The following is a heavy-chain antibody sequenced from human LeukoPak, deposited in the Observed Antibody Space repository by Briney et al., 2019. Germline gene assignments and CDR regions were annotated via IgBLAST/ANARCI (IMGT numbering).Heavy chain of an antibody. J-gene: IGHJ5*02. D-gene: IGHD6-13*01. CDR1: GGSISSYY. CDR2: IYYSGST. V-gene: IGHV4-59*01. Sequence: PSETLSLTCTVSGGSISSYYWSWLRQPPGKGLEWIGYIYYSGSTNYNPSLKSRVTISVDTSKNPFSLKLSSVTAADTAVYYCANGRYSGWYFWFDPWGQGTLVTVSS. CDR3: ANGRYSGWYFWFDP.